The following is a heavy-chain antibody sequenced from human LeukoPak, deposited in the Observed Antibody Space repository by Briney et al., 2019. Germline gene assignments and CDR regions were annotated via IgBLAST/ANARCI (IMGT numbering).Heavy chain of an antibody. CDR1: GGSISSGSYY. J-gene: IGHJ5*02. CDR2: IYTSGST. D-gene: IGHD5-24*01. Sequence: SETLSLTCTVSGGSISSGSYYWGWTRQPAGKGLEWIGRIYTSGSTNYNPSLKSRVTISVDTSKNQFSLKLSSVTAADTAVYYCARDSLPAEMVPDLSWFDPWGQGTLVTVSS. CDR3: ARDSLPAEMVPDLSWFDP. V-gene: IGHV4-61*02.